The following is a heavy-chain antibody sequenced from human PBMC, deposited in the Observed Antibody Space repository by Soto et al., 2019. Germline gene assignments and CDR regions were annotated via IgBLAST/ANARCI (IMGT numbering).Heavy chain of an antibody. V-gene: IGHV3-30-3*01. CDR3: ARDDYPYYDDSSGYHFDY. J-gene: IGHJ4*02. D-gene: IGHD3-22*01. Sequence: GGSLRLSCAASGFTFSGYAMHWVRQAPGKGLEWVAVISYDGSNKYYADSVKGRFTISRDNSKNTLYLQMNSLRAEDTAVYYCARDDYPYYDDSSGYHFDYWGQGALVTVSS. CDR1: GFTFSGYA. CDR2: ISYDGSNK.